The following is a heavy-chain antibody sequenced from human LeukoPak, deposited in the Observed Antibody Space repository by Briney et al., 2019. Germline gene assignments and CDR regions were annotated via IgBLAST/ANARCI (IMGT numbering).Heavy chain of an antibody. J-gene: IGHJ3*02. Sequence: GGSLRLSCAASGFAVSSNYMSWVRQAPGKGLEWVSVIYSGGSTYYADSVKGRFTISRDNSKNTLYLHMNSLRAEDTAVYYCARGRRYSGYDAFDIWGQGTMVTVSS. CDR3: ARGRRYSGYDAFDI. V-gene: IGHV3-53*01. CDR2: IYSGGST. D-gene: IGHD5-12*01. CDR1: GFAVSSNY.